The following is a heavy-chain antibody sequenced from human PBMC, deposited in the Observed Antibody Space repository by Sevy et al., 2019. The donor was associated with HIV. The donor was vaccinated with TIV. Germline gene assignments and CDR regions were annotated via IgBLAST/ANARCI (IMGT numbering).Heavy chain of an antibody. D-gene: IGHD3-9*01. J-gene: IGHJ6*02. CDR3: ARDLVLRYFDWVLKYGMDV. CDR2: ISYDGSNK. V-gene: IGHV3-30*04. Sequence: LSLTCAASGFTFSSYAMHWVRQAPGKGLEWVAVISYDGSNKYYADSVKGRFTISRDNSKNTLYLQMNSLRAEETAVYYGARDLVLRYFDWVLKYGMDVWGQGTTVTVSS. CDR1: GFTFSSYA.